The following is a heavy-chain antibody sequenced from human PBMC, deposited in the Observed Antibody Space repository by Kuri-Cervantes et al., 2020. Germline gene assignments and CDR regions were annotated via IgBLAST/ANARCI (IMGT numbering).Heavy chain of an antibody. D-gene: IGHD4-23*01. CDR1: GGSISSYY. J-gene: IGHJ4*02. CDR2: IYYSGST. CDR3: SRGAGNYGGNSDY. V-gene: IGHV4-59*13. Sequence: SETLSLTCTASGGSISSYYWSWIRQPPGKGLEWIGYIYYSGSTNYNPSLKSRVTISVDTSKNQFSLKLSSVTTADTAVYYCSRGAGNYGGNSDYCGEATLVTVSS.